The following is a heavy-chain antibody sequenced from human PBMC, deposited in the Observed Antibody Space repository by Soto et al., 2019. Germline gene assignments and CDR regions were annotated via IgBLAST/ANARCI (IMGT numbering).Heavy chain of an antibody. CDR2: ISAYNGNT. J-gene: IGHJ4*02. CDR3: ARWSYDYGGGSSPYYFDY. V-gene: IGHV1-18*04. D-gene: IGHD3-16*01. Sequence: ASVKVSCKASGSTLTSYGISWVRQAPGQGLEWMGWISAYNGNTNYAQKLQGRVTMTTDTSTSTAYMELRCLRSDDTAVYYFARWSYDYGGGSSPYYFDYWGQGTLVTVSS. CDR1: GSTLTSYG.